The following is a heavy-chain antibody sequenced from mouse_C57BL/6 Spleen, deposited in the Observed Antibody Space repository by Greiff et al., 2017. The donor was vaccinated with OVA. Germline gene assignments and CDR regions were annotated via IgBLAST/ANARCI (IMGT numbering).Heavy chain of an antibody. CDR1: GYTFTSYW. D-gene: IGHD2-1*01. V-gene: IGHV1-52*01. J-gene: IGHJ4*01. CDR3: ASVRGNYEAMGY. Sequence: VQLQQPGAELVRPGSSVKLSCKASGYTFTSYWMNWVKQRPIQGLEWIGNIDPSDSETHYNQKFKDKATLTVDKSSSTAYMQLSSLTSEDSAVYYCASVRGNYEAMGYWGQGTSVTVSS. CDR2: IDPSDSET.